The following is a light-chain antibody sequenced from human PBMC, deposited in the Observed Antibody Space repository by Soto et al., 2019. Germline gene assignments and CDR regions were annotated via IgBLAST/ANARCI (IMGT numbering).Light chain of an antibody. CDR1: QSVSSN. CDR3: QQYNNWPPRWT. CDR2: VAS. J-gene: IGKJ1*01. V-gene: IGKV3-15*01. Sequence: EIVMTQSPATLSVSPGERATLSCRASQSVSSNLAWYQQKPGQAPRLLIYVASTRAAGIPARFSGSGSGTEVTLTISSLQYEDFAVYYCQQYNNWPPRWTFGQGTKVEIK.